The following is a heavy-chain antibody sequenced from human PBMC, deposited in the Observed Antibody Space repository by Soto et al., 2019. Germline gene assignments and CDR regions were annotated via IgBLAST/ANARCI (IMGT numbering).Heavy chain of an antibody. Sequence: EVQLVESGGGLVQPGGSLRLSCAASGFTFSTSWMHWVRQAAGKGLVWVSRIKSDASTTNYADSVKGRLTISRDNAKTTLYLHMDSLTVEDTAVYYCARGPTGWFGYDYWGQGTLVTVSS. V-gene: IGHV3-74*01. J-gene: IGHJ4*02. CDR2: IKSDASTT. D-gene: IGHD3-10*01. CDR1: GFTFSTSW. CDR3: ARGPTGWFGYDY.